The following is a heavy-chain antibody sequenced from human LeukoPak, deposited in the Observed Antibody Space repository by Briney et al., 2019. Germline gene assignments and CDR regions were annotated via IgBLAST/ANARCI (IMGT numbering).Heavy chain of an antibody. D-gene: IGHD3-10*01. CDR1: GFTFSSYA. Sequence: GGSLRLSCAASGFTFSSYAMSWVRQAPGKGLERVSAISGSGGSTYYADSVKGRFTISRDNSKNTLYLQMNSLRAEDTAVYYCARATYGSGSYAPLGYWGQGTLVTVSS. CDR3: ARATYGSGSYAPLGY. J-gene: IGHJ4*02. CDR2: ISGSGGST. V-gene: IGHV3-23*01.